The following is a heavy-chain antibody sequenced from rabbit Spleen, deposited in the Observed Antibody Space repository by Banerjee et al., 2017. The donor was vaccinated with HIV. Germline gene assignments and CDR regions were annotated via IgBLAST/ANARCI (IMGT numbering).Heavy chain of an antibody. V-gene: IGHV1S47*01. Sequence: QEQLVESGGGLVQPGGSLTLSCKASGIDLMSIAMSWVRQAPGKGLEWIGDIYPVFGITNYANGVKGRFTISSDNAQSTVDLKMTSLTVADTATYFCARDCKGGDSGYGEMDLWGPGTLVTVS. CDR3: ARDCKGGDSGYGEMDL. CDR2: IYPVFGIT. CDR1: GIDLMSIA. D-gene: IGHD1-1*01. J-gene: IGHJ4*01.